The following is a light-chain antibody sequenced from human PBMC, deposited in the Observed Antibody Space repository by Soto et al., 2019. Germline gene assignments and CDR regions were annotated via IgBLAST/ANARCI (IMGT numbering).Light chain of an antibody. CDR3: QQRKNWPPLT. CDR1: QSVDIY. V-gene: IGKV3-11*01. Sequence: ETVLTQSPATLSLSPGERATLSCRASQSVDIYLAWYQQKPGQAPRLLIYDASNRATGVPARFSGSGSGTDFTLTISSLEPEDFAVYYCQQRKNWPPLTFGGGTKVDIK. CDR2: DAS. J-gene: IGKJ4*01.